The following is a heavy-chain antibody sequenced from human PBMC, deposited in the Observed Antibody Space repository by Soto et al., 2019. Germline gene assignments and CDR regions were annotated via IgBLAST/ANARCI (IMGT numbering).Heavy chain of an antibody. Sequence: QVQLVESGGGVVQPGRSLRLSCAASGFMFSSYGLHWVRQAPGKGLEWVAVISYDGSNKYYVDSVKGRFTISRDNSKNTLYMQMNSLRDEDTAVYHCAKAHWNPRGDYFYAMDVWGHGTTVTVSS. J-gene: IGHJ6*02. V-gene: IGHV3-30*18. CDR3: AKAHWNPRGDYFYAMDV. CDR1: GFMFSSYG. D-gene: IGHD1-1*01. CDR2: ISYDGSNK.